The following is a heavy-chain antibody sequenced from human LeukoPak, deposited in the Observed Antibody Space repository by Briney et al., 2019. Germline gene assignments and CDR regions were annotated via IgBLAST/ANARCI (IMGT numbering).Heavy chain of an antibody. V-gene: IGHV3-43*02. J-gene: IGHJ4*02. CDR3: VREQFSHTSNYFDN. Sequence: GESLRISRAASGFMFDDYAMHWVRQVPGRGLEWVSLISGDAVSSFYTDSVKGRFTISRDNNNSSLSLQMRRLTTEDTAFYYCVREQFSHTSNYFDNWGQGILVTVSS. D-gene: IGHD5-24*01. CDR2: ISGDAVSS. CDR1: GFMFDDYA.